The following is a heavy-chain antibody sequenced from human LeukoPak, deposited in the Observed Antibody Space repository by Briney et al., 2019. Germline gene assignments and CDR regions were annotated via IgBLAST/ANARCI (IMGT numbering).Heavy chain of an antibody. V-gene: IGHV1-2*06. D-gene: IGHD3-22*01. CDR1: GYTFTGYY. Sequence: ASVKVSCKASGYTFTGYYMHWVRQAPGLGLEWMGRINPNSGGTNYAQKFQGRVTMTRDTSISTAYMELSRLRSDDTAVYYCARDLIPLYYDSSGWFDPWGQGTLVTVSS. CDR2: INPNSGGT. J-gene: IGHJ5*02. CDR3: ARDLIPLYYDSSGWFDP.